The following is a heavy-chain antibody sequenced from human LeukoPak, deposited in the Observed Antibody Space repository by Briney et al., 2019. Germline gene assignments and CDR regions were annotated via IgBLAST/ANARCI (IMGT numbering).Heavy chain of an antibody. CDR3: ARLEWVWGY. CDR2: IKHDGSEI. Sequence: PGGSLRLSCAASGFTVSSNYMSWVRQAPGEGLEWVANIKHDGSEIYYVDSVKGRFTISRDNANNSLYLQMNSLRAEDTAVNYCARLEWVWGYWGQGTLVTVSS. CDR1: GFTVSSNY. J-gene: IGHJ4*02. V-gene: IGHV3-7*01. D-gene: IGHD3-3*01.